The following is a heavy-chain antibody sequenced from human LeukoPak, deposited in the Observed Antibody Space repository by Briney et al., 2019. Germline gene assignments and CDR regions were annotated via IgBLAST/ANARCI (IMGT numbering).Heavy chain of an antibody. CDR1: GFTFSNYY. D-gene: IGHD3-10*01. J-gene: IGHJ4*02. Sequence: GGSLRLSCAASGFTFSNYYMSWVRQAPGKGLEWVSYISGSSGSTYYADSVKGRFTISRDNSKNTLYLQMNSLRAEDTAVYYCAREGAEVRGVLVKYYFDYWGQGAQVTVSS. CDR3: AREGAEVRGVLVKYYFDY. CDR2: ISGSSGST. V-gene: IGHV3-23*01.